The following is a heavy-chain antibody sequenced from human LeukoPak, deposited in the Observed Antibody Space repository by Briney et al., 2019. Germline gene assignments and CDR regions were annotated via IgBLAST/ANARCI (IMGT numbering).Heavy chain of an antibody. J-gene: IGHJ4*02. CDR1: GYTFTSYG. CDR2: ISAYNGNT. Sequence: GASVKVSCKASGYTFTSYGISWVRQAPGQGLEWMGWISAYNGNTNYAQKLQGRVTMTTDTSTSTAYMELRSLRSEDTAVYYCAVLLSNWNYGSSYFDYWGRGTLVTVSS. V-gene: IGHV1-18*01. CDR3: AVLLSNWNYGSSYFDY. D-gene: IGHD1-7*01.